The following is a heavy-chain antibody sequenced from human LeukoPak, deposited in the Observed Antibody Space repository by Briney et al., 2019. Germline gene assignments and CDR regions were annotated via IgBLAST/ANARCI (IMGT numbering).Heavy chain of an antibody. CDR3: ARRPMAGLNWFDP. CDR2: IYWNDDK. CDR1: GFSLSTSGVG. Sequence: SGPTLVKPTQTLTLTCTFSGFSLSTSGVGVGWIRQPPGKALEWLALIYWNDDKRYSPSLKSRLTITKDTSKNQVVLTMTNMDPVDTATYYCARRPMAGLNWFDPWAREPWSPSPQ. V-gene: IGHV2-5*01. D-gene: IGHD3-10*01. J-gene: IGHJ5*02.